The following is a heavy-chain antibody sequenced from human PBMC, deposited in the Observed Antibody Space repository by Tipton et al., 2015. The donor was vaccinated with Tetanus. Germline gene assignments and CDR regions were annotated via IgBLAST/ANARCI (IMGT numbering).Heavy chain of an antibody. CDR3: ARLNSGSYPGWFDP. V-gene: IGHV3-23*01. CDR2: LSHDGGNI. D-gene: IGHD1-26*01. CDR1: GFTFSHFA. Sequence: SLRLSCVASGFTFSHFAVSWVRRAPGRGLEWVSSLSHDGGNIYYADFARGRFTISRDNSKNTLFLQMNSLRPDDTGVYFCARLNSGSYPGWFDPWGQGTRLTVSS. J-gene: IGHJ5*02.